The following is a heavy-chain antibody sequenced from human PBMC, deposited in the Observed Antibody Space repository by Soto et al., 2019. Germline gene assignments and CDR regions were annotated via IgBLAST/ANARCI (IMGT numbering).Heavy chain of an antibody. CDR3: AISSWYQLYYYYYGMDV. J-gene: IGHJ6*02. CDR2: IIPIFGTA. Sequence: SVKVSCKASGGTFSSYAISWVRQAPGQGLEWMGGIIPIFGTANYAQKFQGRVTITADESTSTAYMELSSLRSEDTAVYYCAISSWYQLYYYYYGMDVWGQGTTVTVSS. D-gene: IGHD6-13*01. V-gene: IGHV1-69*13. CDR1: GGTFSSYA.